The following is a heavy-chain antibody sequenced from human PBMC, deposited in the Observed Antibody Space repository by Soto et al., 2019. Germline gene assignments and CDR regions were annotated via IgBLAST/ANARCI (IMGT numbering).Heavy chain of an antibody. CDR3: ARVGKTRSNDDFDI. D-gene: IGHD6-13*01. V-gene: IGHV4-59*01. J-gene: IGHJ3*02. CDR1: VCSFTSYY. CDR2: IYSSGSD. Sequence: SETLSRTCSFSVCSFTSYYGSYILQPPGKGLEWIGYIYSSGSDNYNPSLKSLVTLSIDTSKNQISLTLNSVTAAYTAVYFCARVGKTRSNDDFDIWGQGTMVTVSS.